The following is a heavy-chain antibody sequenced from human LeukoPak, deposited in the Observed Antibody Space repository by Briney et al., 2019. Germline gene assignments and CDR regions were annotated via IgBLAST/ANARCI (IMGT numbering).Heavy chain of an antibody. CDR1: GFSFSSYA. J-gene: IGHJ4*02. D-gene: IGHD6-25*01. V-gene: IGHV3-23*01. CDR3: PKGCAASGGYTSEV. CDR2: IDGSGDNT. Sequence: GGSLRLSCAASGFSFSSYAMSWVRQAPGRGLEWVSTIDGSGDNTYYEESVKGRFTISRDNSKNILYLQMYSLRPEDTAVYFCPKGCAASGGYTSEVWGQGTLVTVSS.